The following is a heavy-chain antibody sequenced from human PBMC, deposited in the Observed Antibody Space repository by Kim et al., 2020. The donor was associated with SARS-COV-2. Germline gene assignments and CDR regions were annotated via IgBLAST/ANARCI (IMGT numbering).Heavy chain of an antibody. CDR3: ARGSPYNSDWRGDFDY. V-gene: IGHV1-69*13. CDR2: IIPIFDRI. Sequence: SVKVSCKASGGSFSSHTFTWVRQAPGQGLEWMGGIIPIFDRITYAQKFQGRVTITADESTSTAYMDLTNLRSEDTAVYYCARGSPYNSDWRGDFDYWGQGTRVTVSS. J-gene: IGHJ4*02. CDR1: GGSFSSHT. D-gene: IGHD6-19*01.